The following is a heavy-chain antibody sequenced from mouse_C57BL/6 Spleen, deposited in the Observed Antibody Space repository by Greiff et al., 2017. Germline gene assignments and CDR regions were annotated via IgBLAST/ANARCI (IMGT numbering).Heavy chain of an antibody. V-gene: IGHV5-17*01. J-gene: IGHJ3*01. Sequence: DVQLVESGGGLVKPGGSLKLSCAASGFTFSDYGMHWVRQAPEKGLEWVAYISSGSSTIYYADTVKGRFTISRDNAKNTLFLQMTSLRSEDTAMYYCARGDYEAWFAYWGQGTLVTVSA. D-gene: IGHD2-4*01. CDR3: ARGDYEAWFAY. CDR2: ISSGSSTI. CDR1: GFTFSDYG.